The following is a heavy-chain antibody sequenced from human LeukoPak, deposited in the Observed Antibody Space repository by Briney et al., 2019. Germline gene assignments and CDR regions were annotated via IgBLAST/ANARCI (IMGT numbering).Heavy chain of an antibody. J-gene: IGHJ6*04. V-gene: IGHV3-23*01. CDR1: GFTFSIYG. CDR3: AELGITMIGGV. D-gene: IGHD3-10*02. CDR2: ISDNGGNT. Sequence: GGSLRLSCAASGFTFSIYGMGWVRQAPGKGLEWVSSISDNGGNTYYADSAKGRFTISRDNSKNTLSLQMNSLRAEDTAVYYCAELGITMIGGVWGKGTTVTISS.